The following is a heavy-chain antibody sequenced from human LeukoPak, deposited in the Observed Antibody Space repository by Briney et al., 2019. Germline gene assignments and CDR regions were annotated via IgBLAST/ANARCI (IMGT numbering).Heavy chain of an antibody. CDR3: SRESGPFCPFGY. D-gene: IGHD1-26*01. CDR2: ISLAGQT. Sequence: SETLSLTCTVSGDSITSFYWSWIRQPPGKGLEWIGEISLAGQTTYNPSLNGRVTMSLDKSSNQLSLHLTSVTAADTATYYCSRESGPFCPFGYWGQGTLVIVSS. CDR1: GDSITSFY. J-gene: IGHJ4*02. V-gene: IGHV4-59*12.